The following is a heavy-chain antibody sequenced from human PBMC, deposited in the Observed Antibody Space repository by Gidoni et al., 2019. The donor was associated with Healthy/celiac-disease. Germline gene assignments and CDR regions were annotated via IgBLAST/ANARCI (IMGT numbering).Heavy chain of an antibody. J-gene: IGHJ5*02. CDR1: GFSLSTSGVG. D-gene: IGHD3-10*01. V-gene: IGHV2-5*01. CDR3: AHRRAVRGVIMLYNWFDP. CDR2: IYWNDDK. Sequence: QITLKESGPTLVKPTQTLTLTCTFSGFSLSTSGVGVGWIRQPPGKALEWLALIYWNDDKRYSPSLKSRLTITKDTSKNQVVLTMTNMDPVDTATYYCAHRRAVRGVIMLYNWFDPWGQGTLVTVSS.